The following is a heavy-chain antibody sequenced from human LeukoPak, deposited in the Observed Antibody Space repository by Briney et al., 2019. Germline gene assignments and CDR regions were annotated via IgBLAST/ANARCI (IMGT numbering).Heavy chain of an antibody. J-gene: IGHJ4*02. CDR2: ISSSGSA. CDR3: ARDKEDYYGSGSYLDY. V-gene: IGHV4-61*02. D-gene: IGHD3-10*01. Sequence: SQTLSLTCTVSGGSIIKGRYYWSWIRQPAGKGLEWIGRISSSGSADYNPSLKSRVTISVDMPKNQFSLELSSVTAADTAVYYCARDKEDYYGSGSYLDYWGQGTLVTVSS. CDR1: GGSIIKGRYY.